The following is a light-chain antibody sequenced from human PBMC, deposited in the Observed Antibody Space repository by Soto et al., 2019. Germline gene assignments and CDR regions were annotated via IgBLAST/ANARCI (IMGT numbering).Light chain of an antibody. J-gene: IGKJ5*01. CDR3: QQRSNWIT. CDR2: DTS. CDR1: QSVSSSY. V-gene: IGKV3D-20*02. Sequence: LTQCPASVSLSPLERANSYCRASQSVSSSYLAWYQQKPGQAPRXLIYDTSYRATGIPARFSGSGSGTDFTLTISSLEPEDFAVYYCQQRSNWITFGQGTRLEIK.